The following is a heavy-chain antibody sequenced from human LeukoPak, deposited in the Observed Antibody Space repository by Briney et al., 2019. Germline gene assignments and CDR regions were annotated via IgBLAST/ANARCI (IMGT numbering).Heavy chain of an antibody. V-gene: IGHV4-59*01. CDR3: ARDAGTTGAAPFYYYGMDV. CDR2: IYYSGST. CDR1: GGSISSYY. J-gene: IGHJ6*04. Sequence: SETLSLTCTVSGGSISSYYWSWIRQPPGKGLEWIGYIYYSGSTNYNPSLKGRVTISVDTSKNQFSLKLSSVTAAGTAVYYCARDAGTTGAAPFYYYGMDVWGKGTTVTVSS. D-gene: IGHD1-1*01.